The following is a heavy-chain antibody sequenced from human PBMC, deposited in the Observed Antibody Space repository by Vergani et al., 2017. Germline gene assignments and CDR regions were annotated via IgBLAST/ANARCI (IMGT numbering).Heavy chain of an antibody. J-gene: IGHJ4*02. Sequence: QVQLPQWGAGLLKPSETLSLTCTVSGGSISSGGYYWSWIRQHPGKGLEWIGYIYYSGSTYYNPSLKSRVTISVDTSKNQFSLKLSSVTAADTAVYYCARDYCSSTSCPGYFDYWGQGTLVTVSS. CDR3: ARDYCSSTSCPGYFDY. D-gene: IGHD2-2*01. V-gene: IGHV4-31*03. CDR1: GGSISSGGYY. CDR2: IYYSGST.